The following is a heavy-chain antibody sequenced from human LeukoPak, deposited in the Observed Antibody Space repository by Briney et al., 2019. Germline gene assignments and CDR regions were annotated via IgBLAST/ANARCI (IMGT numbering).Heavy chain of an antibody. CDR2: IYYSGST. D-gene: IGHD5-12*01. CDR3: ARWAVAMDYYYYYYMDV. V-gene: IGHV4-61*05. J-gene: IGHJ6*03. CDR1: GGSISTSSYY. Sequence: PSETLSLTCTVSGGSISTSSYYWGWIRQPPGKGLEWIGYIYYSGSTNYNPSLKSRVTISVDTSKNQFSLKLSSVTAADTAVYYCARWAVAMDYYYYYYMDVWGKGTTVTVSS.